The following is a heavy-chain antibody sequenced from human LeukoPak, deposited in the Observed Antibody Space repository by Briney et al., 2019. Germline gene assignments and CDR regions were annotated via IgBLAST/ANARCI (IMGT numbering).Heavy chain of an antibody. Sequence: ASVKVSCKASGGTFSSYAISWVRQAPGQGLEWMGGIIPIFGTANYAQKFQGRVTITTDESTSTAYMELSSLRSEDMAVYYCAGPYGGALDYWGQGTLVTVSS. V-gene: IGHV1-69*05. CDR1: GGTFSSYA. D-gene: IGHD3-10*01. J-gene: IGHJ4*02. CDR3: AGPYGGALDY. CDR2: IIPIFGTA.